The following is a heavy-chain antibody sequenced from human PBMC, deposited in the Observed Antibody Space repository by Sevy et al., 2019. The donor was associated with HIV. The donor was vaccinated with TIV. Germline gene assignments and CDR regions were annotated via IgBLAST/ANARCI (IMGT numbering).Heavy chain of an antibody. CDR2: IYYSGST. J-gene: IGHJ4*02. V-gene: IGHV4-31*03. CDR3: ARVDRSGHDY. CDR1: GGTISSGGYY. D-gene: IGHD3-22*01. Sequence: SETLSLTCTVSGGTISSGGYYWSRIRQHPGKGLEWIGYIYYSGSTYYNPSLKSRVTISVDTSKNQFSLKLSSVTAADTAVYYCARVDRSGHDYWGQGTLVTVSS.